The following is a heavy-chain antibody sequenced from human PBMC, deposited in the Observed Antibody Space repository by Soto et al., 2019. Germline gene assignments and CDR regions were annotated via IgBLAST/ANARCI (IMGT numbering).Heavy chain of an antibody. V-gene: IGHV2-26*01. CDR1: GFSLSNAGMG. CDR2: IFSSDEK. Sequence: SGPTLVNPAETLTLTCTVSGFSLSNAGMGVSWIRQPPGKALEWLAHIFSSDEKSYRTSLETRLTVSKDTSKSQVVLTMTNMDPLDTATYYCARAVDRAISDIWFDPWGQGTQVTVSS. J-gene: IGHJ5*02. CDR3: ARAVDRAISDIWFDP. D-gene: IGHD5-18*01.